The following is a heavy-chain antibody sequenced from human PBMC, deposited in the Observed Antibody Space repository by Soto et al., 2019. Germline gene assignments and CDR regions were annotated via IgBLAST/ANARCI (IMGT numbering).Heavy chain of an antibody. Sequence: SETLSLTCTVSGDSIRSYYWSWIRQPPGKGLEWIGYIYYIGSTNYNPSFKSLVTISLDSSNNHFSLKLSSVTAADTAVYYCARLTLNAFDIWGQGTMVTVSS. CDR1: GDSIRSYY. CDR2: IYYIGST. V-gene: IGHV4-59*08. CDR3: ARLTLNAFDI. J-gene: IGHJ3*02.